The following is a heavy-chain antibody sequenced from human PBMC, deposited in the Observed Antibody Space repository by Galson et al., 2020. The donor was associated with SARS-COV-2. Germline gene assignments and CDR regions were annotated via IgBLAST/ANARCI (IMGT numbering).Heavy chain of an antibody. J-gene: IGHJ4*02. Sequence: GESLKISCAASGFTFSSYAMHWVRQAPGKGLEWVAVISYDGSNKYYADSVKGRFTISRDNSKNTLYLQMNSLRAEDTAVYYCARGPDYYDSSGYYAYYFDYWGQGTLVTVSS. CDR3: ARGPDYYDSSGYYAYYFDY. CDR2: ISYDGSNK. CDR1: GFTFSSYA. D-gene: IGHD3-22*01. V-gene: IGHV3-30*04.